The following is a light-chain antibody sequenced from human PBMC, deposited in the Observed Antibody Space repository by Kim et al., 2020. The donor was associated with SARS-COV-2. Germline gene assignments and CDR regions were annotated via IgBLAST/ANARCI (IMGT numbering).Light chain of an antibody. J-gene: IGKJ1*01. V-gene: IGKV3-20*01. CDR3: QQYSSSPAT. CDR1: QGVSSNY. CDR2: GAA. Sequence: PPGERATISCRARQGVSSNYLAWYQQKPGQAPRLLIYGAASRATGIPDRFSGSGSGTDFTLTITRLEPEDFAVYYCQQYSSSPATFGQGTKVDIK.